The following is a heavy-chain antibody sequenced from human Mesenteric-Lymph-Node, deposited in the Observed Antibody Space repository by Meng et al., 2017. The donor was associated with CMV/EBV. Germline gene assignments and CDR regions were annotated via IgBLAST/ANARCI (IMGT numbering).Heavy chain of an antibody. D-gene: IGHD2-8*02. CDR1: GGSFNGYY. CDR3: ARGTRGWRNYFDY. J-gene: IGHJ4*02. V-gene: IGHV4-34*01. CDR2: INHSGST. Sequence: CAVYGGSFNGYYWSCIRQPPGKGLEWIGEINHSGSTNYNPSLKSRVTISVDTSKNQFSLKLSSVTAADTAVYYCARGTRGWRNYFDYWGQGTLVTVSS.